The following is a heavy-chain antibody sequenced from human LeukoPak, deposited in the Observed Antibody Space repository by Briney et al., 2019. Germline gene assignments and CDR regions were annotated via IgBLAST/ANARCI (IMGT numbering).Heavy chain of an antibody. CDR3: ARVYSGSYNFDY. CDR2: IDYSGST. J-gene: IGHJ4*02. V-gene: IGHV4-59*01. CDR1: GGSIRSYF. Sequence: SETLSLTCTVSGGSIRSYFWSWIRQPPGKGLEWIGYIDYSGSTNYNPSLKSRVTISVDTSKNQLSLKLSSVTAADTAVYYCARVYSGSYNFDYWGQGTLVTVSS. D-gene: IGHD1-26*01.